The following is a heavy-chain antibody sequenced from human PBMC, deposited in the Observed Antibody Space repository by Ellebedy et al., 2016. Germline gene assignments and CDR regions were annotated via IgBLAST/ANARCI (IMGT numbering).Heavy chain of an antibody. Sequence: GESLKISCAASGFTFSNFGMNWVRQAPGKGLEWVSGVTTSGTSTYYADSVKGRFTISRDNSKNTLYLQMNSLRVDDTAVYYCAKGVNQWLDHTDYWGQGTLVTVSS. V-gene: IGHV3-23*01. CDR3: AKGVNQWLDHTDY. CDR2: VTTSGTST. CDR1: GFTFSNFG. D-gene: IGHD6-19*01. J-gene: IGHJ4*02.